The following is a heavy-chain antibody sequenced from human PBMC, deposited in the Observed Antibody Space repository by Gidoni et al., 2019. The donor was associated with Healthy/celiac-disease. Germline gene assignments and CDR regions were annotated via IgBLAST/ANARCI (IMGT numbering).Heavy chain of an antibody. V-gene: IGHV4-59*01. CDR3: ARVASYGDFDY. CDR1: GGSISSYY. CDR2: IYYSGST. J-gene: IGHJ4*02. Sequence: QVQLQESGPGLVKPSETLSLTCTVSGGSISSYYWSWIRQPPGKGLEWIGYIYYSGSTNYNPSLKSRVTISVDTSKNQFSLKLSSVTAADTAVYYCARVASYGDFDYWGQGTLVTVSS. D-gene: IGHD4-17*01.